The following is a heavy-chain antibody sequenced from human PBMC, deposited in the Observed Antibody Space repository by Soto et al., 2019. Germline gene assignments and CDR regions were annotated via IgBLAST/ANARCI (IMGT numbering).Heavy chain of an antibody. J-gene: IGHJ4*02. CDR3: ARAEYYYDSSGYYYDY. V-gene: IGHV3-53*04. Sequence: PGGSLRLSCAASGFTVSSNYMSWVRQAPGKGLEWVSVIYSGGSTYYADSVKGRFTISRHNSKNTLYLQMNSLRAEDTAVYYCARAEYYYDSSGYYYDYWGQGTLVTVS. CDR2: IYSGGST. D-gene: IGHD3-22*01. CDR1: GFTVSSNY.